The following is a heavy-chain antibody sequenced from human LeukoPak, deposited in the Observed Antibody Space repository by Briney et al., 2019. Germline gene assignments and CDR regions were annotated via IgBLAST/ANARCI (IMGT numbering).Heavy chain of an antibody. J-gene: IGHJ5*02. V-gene: IGHV1-46*01. CDR2: INPSGGST. CDR1: GYTFTSYH. D-gene: IGHD1-26*01. CDR3: ARDNSVGDTAWWFDP. Sequence: RGASVKVSCKASGYTFTSYHMHWVRQAPGQGLEWMGIINPSGGSTSYAQKFQGRVTMTRDMSTSTDYMELSSLRSEDTAVYYCARDNSVGDTAWWFDPWGQGTLVTVSS.